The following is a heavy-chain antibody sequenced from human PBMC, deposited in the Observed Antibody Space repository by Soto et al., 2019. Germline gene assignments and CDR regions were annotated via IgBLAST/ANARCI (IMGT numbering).Heavy chain of an antibody. CDR3: AKDRGCSGGSCYYFDY. CDR2: ISYDGSNK. J-gene: IGHJ4*02. CDR1: GFTFSSYG. V-gene: IGHV3-30*18. Sequence: PGGSLRLSCAASGFTFSSYGMHWVRQAPGKGLEWVAVISYDGSNKYYADSVKGRFTISRDNSKNTLYLQMNSLRAEDTAVYYCAKDRGCSGGSCYYFDYWGQGTLVTVSS. D-gene: IGHD2-15*01.